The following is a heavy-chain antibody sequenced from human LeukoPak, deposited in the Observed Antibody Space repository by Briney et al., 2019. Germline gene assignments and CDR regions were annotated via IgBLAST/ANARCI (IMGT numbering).Heavy chain of an antibody. V-gene: IGHV3-9*01. CDR2: ISWNSGSI. CDR3: ARGDDGAY. J-gene: IGHJ4*02. Sequence: GGSLRLSCAASGFTFDDYAMHWVRQAPGKGLEWVSGISWNSGSIGYADSVKGRFTISRDNAKKSLYLQMNSLRVEDTAVYYCARGDDGAYWGQGTLVTVSS. CDR1: GFTFDDYA. D-gene: IGHD3-16*01.